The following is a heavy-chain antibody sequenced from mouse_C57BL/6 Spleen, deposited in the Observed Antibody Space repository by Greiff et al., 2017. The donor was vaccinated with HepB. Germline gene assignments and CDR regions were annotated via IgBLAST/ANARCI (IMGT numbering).Heavy chain of an antibody. CDR2: IYPGDGDT. CDR3: ARKAYYDWYFDV. CDR1: GYAFSSYW. Sequence: QVQLQQSGAELVKPGASVKISCKASGYAFSSYWMNWVKQRPGKGLEWIGQIYPGDGDTNYNGKFKGKATLTADKSSSTAYMQLSSLTSEDSAVYFCARKAYYDWYFDVWGTGTTVTVSS. D-gene: IGHD1-1*01. J-gene: IGHJ1*03. V-gene: IGHV1-80*01.